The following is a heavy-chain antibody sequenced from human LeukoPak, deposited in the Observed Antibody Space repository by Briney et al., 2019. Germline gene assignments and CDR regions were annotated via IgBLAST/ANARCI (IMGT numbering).Heavy chain of an antibody. Sequence: SETLSLTCTVSGGSISSSSYYWGWIRQPPGKGLEWIGSIYYSGSTYYNPSLKSRVTISVDTSKNQFSLNLSSVTAADTAVYYCATYKGKVRGVTIYYYYYMDVWGKGTTVTISS. CDR1: GGSISSSSYY. CDR3: ATYKGKVRGVTIYYYYYMDV. D-gene: IGHD3-10*01. J-gene: IGHJ6*03. CDR2: IYYSGST. V-gene: IGHV4-39*01.